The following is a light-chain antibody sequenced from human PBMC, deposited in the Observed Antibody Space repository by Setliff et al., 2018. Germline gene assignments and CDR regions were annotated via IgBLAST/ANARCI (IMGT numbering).Light chain of an antibody. Sequence: QSVLTQPASVSGSPGQSITISCTGSSSDIGTYNLVSWYQQHPGKAPQLLIYEVTRRPSGVSNRFSASKSGNTASLTISGLQAEDEADYFCCSYTSCRTYLFGTGTKVTVL. CDR3: CSYTSCRTYL. CDR1: SSDIGTYNL. V-gene: IGLV2-14*02. CDR2: EVT. J-gene: IGLJ1*01.